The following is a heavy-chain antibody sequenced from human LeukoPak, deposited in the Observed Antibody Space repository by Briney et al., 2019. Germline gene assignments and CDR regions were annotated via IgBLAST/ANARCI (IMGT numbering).Heavy chain of an antibody. CDR2: ISAYNGNT. V-gene: IGHV1-18*01. CDR3: ARVRTNPKSYYYDSSGPNDAFDI. Sequence: ASVKVSCKASGYTFTSYGISWVRQAPGQGLEWMGWISAYNGNTNYAQKLQGRVTMTTDTSTSTAYMELRSLRSDDTAVYYCARVRTNPKSYYYDSSGPNDAFDIWGQGTMVTVSS. CDR1: GYTFTSYG. D-gene: IGHD3-22*01. J-gene: IGHJ3*02.